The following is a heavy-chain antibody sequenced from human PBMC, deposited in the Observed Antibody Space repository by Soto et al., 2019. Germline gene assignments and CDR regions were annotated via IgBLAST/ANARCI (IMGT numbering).Heavy chain of an antibody. CDR2: IYPGDSDT. D-gene: IGHD6-13*01. V-gene: IGHV5-51*01. Sequence: PGESLKISCKGSGYSFTSYWIGWVRQMPGKGLEWMGIIYPGDSDTRYSPSFQGQVTISADKSISTAYLQWSSLKASDTAMYYCARQGYSSRWPYNWFDPWGQGTLVTVSS. CDR1: GYSFTSYW. J-gene: IGHJ5*02. CDR3: ARQGYSSRWPYNWFDP.